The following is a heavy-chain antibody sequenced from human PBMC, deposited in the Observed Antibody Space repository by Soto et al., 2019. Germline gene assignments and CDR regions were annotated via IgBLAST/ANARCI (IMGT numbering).Heavy chain of an antibody. D-gene: IGHD6-6*01. CDR1: GFIVSSSY. Sequence: GGSLRLSCAASGFIVSSSYMSWVRQAPGKGLEWVSIIYNDGSTYYADSVKGRFTISRDNSKNTIYLQILSLRAEDTAVYYCARIQLGYDAFDIWGQGTMVTVS. CDR3: ARIQLGYDAFDI. CDR2: IYNDGST. V-gene: IGHV3-66*01. J-gene: IGHJ3*02.